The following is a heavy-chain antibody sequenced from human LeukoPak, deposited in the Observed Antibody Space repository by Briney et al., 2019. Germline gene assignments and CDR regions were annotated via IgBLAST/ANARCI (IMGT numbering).Heavy chain of an antibody. CDR2: ISGSGGST. D-gene: IGHD1-26*01. V-gene: IGHV3-23*01. CDR3: AKDRGSYPDAFDI. Sequence: PGGSLRLSCATSGFTFSSYAMSWVRQAPGKGLEWVSAISGSGGSTYYADSVKGRFTISRDNSKNTLYLQMNSLRAEDTAVYYCAKDRGSYPDAFDIWGQGTMVTVSS. CDR1: GFTFSSYA. J-gene: IGHJ3*02.